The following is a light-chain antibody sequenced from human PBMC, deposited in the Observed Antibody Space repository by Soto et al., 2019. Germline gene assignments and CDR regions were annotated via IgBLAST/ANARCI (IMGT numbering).Light chain of an antibody. CDR1: QSVSNNY. J-gene: IGKJ4*01. V-gene: IGKV3-20*01. CDR2: DAS. CDR3: QQFSCYPLS. Sequence: LRMSARTLSLYTKERAPLSCRASQSVSNNYLAWYQQKPGQAPRLLIYDASSRATGIPDRFSGGGSGTDFTLTISCLEPEDFAVYFCQQFSCYPLSFGGGTKVDIK.